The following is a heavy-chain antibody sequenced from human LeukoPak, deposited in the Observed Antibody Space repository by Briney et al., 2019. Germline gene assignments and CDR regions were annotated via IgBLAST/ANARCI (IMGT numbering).Heavy chain of an antibody. CDR1: GGSISSYY. V-gene: IGHV4-59*08. J-gene: IGHJ6*02. Sequence: PSETLSLTCTVSGGSISSYYWSRIRQPPGKGLEWIGYIYYSGSTNYNPSLKSRVTISVDTSKNQFSLKLSSVTAADTAVYYCERHADIRGWFGELLFSYGMDVWGQGITVTVSS. CDR2: IYYSGST. D-gene: IGHD3-10*01. CDR3: ERHADIRGWFGELLFSYGMDV.